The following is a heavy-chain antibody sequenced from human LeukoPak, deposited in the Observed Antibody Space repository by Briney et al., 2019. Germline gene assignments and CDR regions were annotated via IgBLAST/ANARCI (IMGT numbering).Heavy chain of an antibody. J-gene: IGHJ3*02. Sequence: ETLSLTCTVSGGSISSSSYYWGWVRQAPGKGLEWVANIKQDGGEKYYVDSVKGRFTISRDNAKNSLYLQMNSLRAEDTAVYYCARDLNSSDGYNYLYDAFDIWGQGTMVTVSS. CDR3: ARDLNSSDGYNYLYDAFDI. D-gene: IGHD5-24*01. CDR2: IKQDGGEK. V-gene: IGHV3-7*01. CDR1: GGSISSSSYY.